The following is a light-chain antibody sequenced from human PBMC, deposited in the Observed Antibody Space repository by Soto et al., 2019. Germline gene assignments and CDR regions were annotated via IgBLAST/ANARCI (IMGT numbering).Light chain of an antibody. CDR3: QHYNSYSEA. J-gene: IGKJ1*01. CDR1: QSISSW. Sequence: DIQMTHSPSTLSASVGDRVTITCRASQSISSWLAWYQQEPGKAPKLLIYEASTLKSGVPSRFSGSGSGTEFTLTISSLQPDDFATYYCQHYNSYSEAFGQGTKVDIK. CDR2: EAS. V-gene: IGKV1-5*03.